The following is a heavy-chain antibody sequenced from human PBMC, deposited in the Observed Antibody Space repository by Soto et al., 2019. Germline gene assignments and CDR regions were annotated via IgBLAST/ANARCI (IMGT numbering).Heavy chain of an antibody. CDR2: IDWDDDK. V-gene: IGHV2-70*11. CDR1: GFSLSISGMC. CDR3: ARAVSGDFDY. J-gene: IGHJ4*02. Sequence: SGPTLVNPTQTLTLTCTFSGFSLSISGMCVSWIRQPPGKALEWLARIDWDDDKYYSPSLRTRLTISKDTSKNQVVLTMTNMDPVDTATYYCARAVSGDFDYWGQGTLVTVSS. D-gene: IGHD6-19*01.